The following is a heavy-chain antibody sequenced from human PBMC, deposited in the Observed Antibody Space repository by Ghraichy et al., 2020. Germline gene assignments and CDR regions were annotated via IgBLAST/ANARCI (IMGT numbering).Heavy chain of an antibody. CDR1: GGSISSYY. CDR2: IYYSGST. J-gene: IGHJ4*02. D-gene: IGHD3-22*01. Sequence: SETLSLTCTVSGGSISSYYWSWIRQPPGKGLEWIGDIYYSGSTKYNPSLKSRVTISVDTSKNQFSLKLSSVTAADTAVYYCARELYYNDSSGPVFYYWGQGTLVTVSS. V-gene: IGHV4-59*01. CDR3: ARELYYNDSSGPVFYY.